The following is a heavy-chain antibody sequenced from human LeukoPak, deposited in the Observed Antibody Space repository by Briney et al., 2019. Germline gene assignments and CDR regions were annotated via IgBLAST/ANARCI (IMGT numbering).Heavy chain of an antibody. J-gene: IGHJ4*02. CDR2: ISPSGDIL. D-gene: IGHD5-12*01. CDR3: AKDDAWVRYQD. Sequence: GGSLRLSCAASGFTFDDYAMHWVRQAPGKGLEWVSGISPSGDILYYADSVKGQFTISRDNSKNTLDLQMNSLRAEDTAVYYCAKDDAWVRYQDWGQGTLVTVSS. CDR1: GFTFDDYA. V-gene: IGHV3-23*01.